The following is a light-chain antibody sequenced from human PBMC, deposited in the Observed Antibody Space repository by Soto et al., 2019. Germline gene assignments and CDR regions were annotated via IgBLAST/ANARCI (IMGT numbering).Light chain of an antibody. CDR1: QSGSTF. J-gene: IGKJ1*01. V-gene: IGKV1-5*03. CDR3: QQYNRYSPWA. Sequence: DVQMTQSPSTLSASVGDRVTITCRASQSGSTFLAWYQQKPGKAPKLLIYQASTLETGVPSRFSGSGSGTQFTLTISSLQPDDFATYHCQQYNRYSPWAFGQGTKVDTK. CDR2: QAS.